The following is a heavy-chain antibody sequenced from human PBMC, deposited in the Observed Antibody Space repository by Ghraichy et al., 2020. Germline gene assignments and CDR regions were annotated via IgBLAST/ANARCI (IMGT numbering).Heavy chain of an antibody. Sequence: SETLSLTCAVSGGSISSSNWWSRVRQPPGKGLEWIGEIYHSGSTNYNPSLKSRVTISVDKSKNQFSLKLSSVTAADTAVYYCATEARQYYDFWSGYRHYYYYYMDVWGKGTTVTVSS. D-gene: IGHD3-3*01. CDR2: IYHSGST. CDR3: ATEARQYYDFWSGYRHYYYYYMDV. CDR1: GGSISSSNW. J-gene: IGHJ6*03. V-gene: IGHV4-4*02.